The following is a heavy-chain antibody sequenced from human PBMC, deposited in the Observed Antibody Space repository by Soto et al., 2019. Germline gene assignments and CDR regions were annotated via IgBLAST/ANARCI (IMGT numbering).Heavy chain of an antibody. D-gene: IGHD2-2*01. CDR3: ARHDCISTSCYYYYYYSMDV. CDR1: GGTFSSYA. Sequence: ASVTVSCQPSGGTFSSYAISLVRQAPGQGLEWMGGIIPIFDTANYAQKFQGRVTITADESTSTAYMELSSLRSEDTAVYYCARHDCISTSCYYYYYYSMDVWGQGTTVTVSS. J-gene: IGHJ6*02. CDR2: IIPIFDTA. V-gene: IGHV1-69*13.